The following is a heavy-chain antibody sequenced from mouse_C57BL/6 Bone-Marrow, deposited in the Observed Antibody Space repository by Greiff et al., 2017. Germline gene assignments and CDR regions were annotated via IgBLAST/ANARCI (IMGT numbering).Heavy chain of an antibody. CDR1: GYTFTSYW. CDR2: IDPSDSYT. CDR3: GLPYFDY. D-gene: IGHD3-3*01. Sequence: VQLQQPGAELVMPGASVKLSCKASGYTFTSYWMHWVKQRPGQGLAWIGEIDPSDSYTNYNQKFKGKSTLTVDKSSSTAYMQLSGLTSEDSAVYYCGLPYFDYWGQGTTLTVSS. J-gene: IGHJ2*01. V-gene: IGHV1-69*01.